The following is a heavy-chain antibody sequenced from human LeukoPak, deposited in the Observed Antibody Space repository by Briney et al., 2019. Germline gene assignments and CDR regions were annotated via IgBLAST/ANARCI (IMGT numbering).Heavy chain of an antibody. CDR3: ATVRDRYGVAGLYYFDY. J-gene: IGHJ4*02. Sequence: SVKVSCKASGGTFSSYAISWVRQAPGQGLGWMGGIIPIFGTANYAQKFQGRVTITADESTSTAYMELSSLRSEDTAVYYCATVRDRYGVAGLYYFDYWGQGTLVTVSS. CDR1: GGTFSSYA. CDR2: IIPIFGTA. D-gene: IGHD6-19*01. V-gene: IGHV1-69*13.